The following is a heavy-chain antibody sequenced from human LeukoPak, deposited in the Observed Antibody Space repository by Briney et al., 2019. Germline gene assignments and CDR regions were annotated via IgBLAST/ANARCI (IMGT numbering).Heavy chain of an antibody. V-gene: IGHV3-23*01. Sequence: GGSLGLSCAASGFTFSSYGMSWVRQAPGKGLEWVSAISGSGGSTYYADSVKGRFTISRDNSKNTLYLQMNSLRAEDTAVYYCAKEGYYGSGSYYNVWYFDYWGQGTLVTVSS. D-gene: IGHD3-10*01. CDR2: ISGSGGST. J-gene: IGHJ4*02. CDR1: GFTFSSYG. CDR3: AKEGYYGSGSYYNVWYFDY.